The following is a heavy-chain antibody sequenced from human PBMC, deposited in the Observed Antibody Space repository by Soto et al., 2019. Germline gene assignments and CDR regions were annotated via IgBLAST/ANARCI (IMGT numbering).Heavy chain of an antibody. Sequence: SETLSLTCTVSGGSISSGDYYWSWIRQPPGKGLEWIGYIYYSGSTYYNPSLKSRVTISVDTSKNQFSLKLSSVTAADTSFYFCAREGGIVGVTTVXYWGQGTLVTVS. CDR2: IYYSGST. CDR3: AREGGIVGVTTVXY. CDR1: GGSISSGDYY. V-gene: IGHV4-30-4*01. J-gene: IGHJ4*02. D-gene: IGHD1-26*01.